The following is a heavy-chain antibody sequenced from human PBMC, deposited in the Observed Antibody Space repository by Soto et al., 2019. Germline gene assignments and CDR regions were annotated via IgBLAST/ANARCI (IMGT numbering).Heavy chain of an antibody. CDR2: ISTSGVST. Sequence: GGSLRLSCAASGFIFSTYAMSWVRQAPGKGLEWVSSISTSGVSTYYADSVKGRFTISRDNSKNTLYLQMNNLRAEDTAVYYYARDYSNKGFDYWGQGTLVTVSS. V-gene: IGHV3-23*01. CDR1: GFIFSTYA. CDR3: ARDYSNKGFDY. D-gene: IGHD5-18*01. J-gene: IGHJ4*02.